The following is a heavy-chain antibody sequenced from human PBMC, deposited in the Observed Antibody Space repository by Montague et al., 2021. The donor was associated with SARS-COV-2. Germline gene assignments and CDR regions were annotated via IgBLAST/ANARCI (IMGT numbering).Heavy chain of an antibody. CDR3: ARASSRLTMTRQPRTRGFYLGL. CDR2: ISHTGST. D-gene: IGHD4/OR15-4a*01. CDR1: GGSFTGYV. V-gene: IGHV4-34*01. J-gene: IGHJ4*02. Sequence: SETLSLTCAVYGGSFTGYVWSWIRQSPGKGLEWIGEISHTGSTTSKPSLESRLTMSGDKSTNQFSLKLASVTAADTAVYYCARASSRLTMTRQPRTRGFYLGLWVPVTLIAVSS.